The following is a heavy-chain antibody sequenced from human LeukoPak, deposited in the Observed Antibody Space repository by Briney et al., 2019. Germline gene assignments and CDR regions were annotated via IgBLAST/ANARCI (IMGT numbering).Heavy chain of an antibody. J-gene: IGHJ4*02. Sequence: GGSLRLSCAASGFPFDTYWMSWVRQAPGKGLEWVANIKHDESEESYVDSVKGRFTISRDNAQKSLYLQMKSLRAEDTAVYYCARISVHYGDLFDCWGQGTLVTVSS. CDR2: IKHDESEE. D-gene: IGHD4-17*01. CDR3: ARISVHYGDLFDC. CDR1: GFPFDTYW. V-gene: IGHV3-7*05.